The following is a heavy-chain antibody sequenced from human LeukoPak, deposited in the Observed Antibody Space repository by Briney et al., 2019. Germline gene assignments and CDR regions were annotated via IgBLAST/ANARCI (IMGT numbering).Heavy chain of an antibody. Sequence: SGPTLVHPRQTLTLTFTFSGFSRSTSGAGVGWIRQSPGKTLEWLALIYWDDDKLYSPSLKSRLTINKDTSKNQVVLTMINMDPVDTATYYCARQGHYGSGDYYFDYWGQGTLVTVSS. D-gene: IGHD3-10*01. CDR2: IYWDDDK. CDR1: GFSRSTSGAG. CDR3: ARQGHYGSGDYYFDY. J-gene: IGHJ4*02. V-gene: IGHV2-5*02.